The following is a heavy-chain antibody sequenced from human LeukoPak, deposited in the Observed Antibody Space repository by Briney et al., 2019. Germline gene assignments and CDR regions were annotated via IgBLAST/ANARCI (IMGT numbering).Heavy chain of an antibody. J-gene: IGHJ4*02. V-gene: IGHV1-18*01. D-gene: IGHD3-10*01. CDR3: ARDYYYGSGSYLYYFDY. Sequence: ASVKVSCKASGHTFTSYGISWVRQAPGQGLEWMGWISAYNGNTNYAQKLQGRVTMTTDTSTSTAYMELRSLRSDDTAVYYCARDYYYGSGSYLYYFDYWGQGTLVTVSS. CDR1: GHTFTSYG. CDR2: ISAYNGNT.